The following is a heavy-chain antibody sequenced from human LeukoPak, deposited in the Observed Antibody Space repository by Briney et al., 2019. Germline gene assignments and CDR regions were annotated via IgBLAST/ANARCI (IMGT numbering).Heavy chain of an antibody. V-gene: IGHV4-39*01. Sequence: SETLSLTCTVSGGSISSSSYYWGWIRQPPGKGLEWIGSIYYSGSTYYNPSLKSRVTISVDTSRNQFSLKLSSVTAADTAVYYCARRGPSDHYYDILNGPKDYYFDYWGQGTLVTVSS. CDR2: IYYSGST. CDR3: ARRGPSDHYYDILNGPKDYYFDY. CDR1: GGSISSSSYY. J-gene: IGHJ4*02. D-gene: IGHD3-9*01.